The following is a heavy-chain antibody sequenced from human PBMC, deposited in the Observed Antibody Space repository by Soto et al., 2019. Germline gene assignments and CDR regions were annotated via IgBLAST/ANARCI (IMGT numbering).Heavy chain of an antibody. J-gene: IGHJ6*02. CDR3: VRGGYYYGMDV. CDR2: INSDGSST. CDR1: XFTFSNYW. Sequence: GGSLRLSCAASXFTFSNYWMYWVRQTPGKGLVWVSRINSDGSSTSYADSVKGRFTISRDNAKNTLYLQMNSLRAEDMAVYYCVRGGYYYGMDVWGQGTTVTVSS. V-gene: IGHV3-74*01.